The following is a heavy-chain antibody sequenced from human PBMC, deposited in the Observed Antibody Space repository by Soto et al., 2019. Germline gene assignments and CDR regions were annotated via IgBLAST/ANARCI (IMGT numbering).Heavy chain of an antibody. D-gene: IGHD3-22*01. V-gene: IGHV4-31*03. Sequence: PSETLSLTCTVSGGSVSSGSYYWSWIRQPPGKGLEWIGYIYYSGSTYTNPSLKSRVAISVDTSKNQFSLRLSSVTAADTAVYYCARVAYYYDSSCFDFWGPGTLVTVSS. CDR2: IYYSGST. CDR3: ARVAYYYDSSCFDF. J-gene: IGHJ4*02. CDR1: GGSVSSGSYY.